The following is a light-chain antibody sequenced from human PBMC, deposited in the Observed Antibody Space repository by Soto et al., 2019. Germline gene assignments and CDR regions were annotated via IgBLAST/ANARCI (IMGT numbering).Light chain of an antibody. CDR1: NSNIGTGYG. CDR3: QSYDSSRFGLI. Sequence: QSVLTQPPSVTGAPGQRVTISCTWNNSNIGTGYGVHWYQQFQGTAPRLLSYGDTNRPSGVPDRFSVSKSGTSASLAITGLQSEDEADYYCQSYDSSRFGLIFGGGTKLTVL. J-gene: IGLJ2*01. V-gene: IGLV1-40*01. CDR2: GDT.